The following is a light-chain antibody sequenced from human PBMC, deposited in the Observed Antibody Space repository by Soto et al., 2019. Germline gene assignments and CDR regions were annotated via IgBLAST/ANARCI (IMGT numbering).Light chain of an antibody. J-gene: IGKJ4*01. V-gene: IGKV3-11*01. CDR2: DVS. CDR1: QSVTSS. CDR3: QQRTTWPT. Sequence: EIVLTQSPATLSLSPGDRATLSCRASQSVTSSLAWFQQKPSQAPRLLIYDVSRRATAIPARFSGSGSGTDFTLTISSLEPEDFAVYYCQQRTTWPTFGGGTKVEIK.